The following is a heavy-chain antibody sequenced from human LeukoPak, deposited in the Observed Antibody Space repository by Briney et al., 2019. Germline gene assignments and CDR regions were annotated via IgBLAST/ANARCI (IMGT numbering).Heavy chain of an antibody. D-gene: IGHD1-26*01. J-gene: IGHJ5*02. CDR1: GGSISSYY. V-gene: IGHV4-59*01. CDR2: IYYSGST. Sequence: KPSETLSLTCTVSGGSISSYYWSWIRQPPGKGLEWIGYIYYSGSTNYNPSLKSRVTISVDTSKNQFSLKLSSVTAADTAVYYCARDRRELLSNWFDPWGQGTLVTVSS. CDR3: ARDRRELLSNWFDP.